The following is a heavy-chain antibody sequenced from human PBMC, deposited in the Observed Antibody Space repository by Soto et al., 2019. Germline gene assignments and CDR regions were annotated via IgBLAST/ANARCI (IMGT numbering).Heavy chain of an antibody. CDR2: ISYDGSNK. CDR1: GFTFSSYA. CDR3: ARDWGVEMATIRGYYFDY. J-gene: IGHJ4*02. Sequence: GGSLRLSCAASGFTFSSYAMHWVRQAPGKGLEWVAVISYDGSNKYYADSVKGRFTISRDNSKNTLYLQMSSLRAEDTAVYYCARDWGVEMATIRGYYFDYWGQGTLVTVSS. D-gene: IGHD5-12*01. V-gene: IGHV3-30-3*01.